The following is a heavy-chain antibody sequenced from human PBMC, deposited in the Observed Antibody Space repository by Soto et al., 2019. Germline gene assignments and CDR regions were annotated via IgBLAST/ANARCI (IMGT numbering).Heavy chain of an antibody. Sequence: DVQLLESGGGLVQSGGSLRLSCAASGFSFSSYAMVWVRQAPGKGLEWVSVISARGGSSYFADSVKGRFTISRDNSKNVLSLEMTSLRAEDTAIYFCAKGSIEYSAAVDNWGQGTLVLVSS. D-gene: IGHD4-4*01. V-gene: IGHV3-23*01. CDR3: AKGSIEYSAAVDN. CDR2: ISARGGSS. CDR1: GFSFSSYA. J-gene: IGHJ4*02.